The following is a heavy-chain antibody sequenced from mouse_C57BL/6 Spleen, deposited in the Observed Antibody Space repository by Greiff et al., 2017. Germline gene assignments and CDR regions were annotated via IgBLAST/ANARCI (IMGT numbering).Heavy chain of an antibody. Sequence: EVKLVESVAELVRPGASVKLSCTASGFNIKNTYMHWVKQRPEQGLEWIGRIDPANGNTKYAPKFPGKATITADTSSNTAYLQLSSLTSEDTAIYYCARSGDYYYGSNFDYWGQGTTRTVSS. V-gene: IGHV14-3*01. CDR2: IDPANGNT. D-gene: IGHD1-1*01. J-gene: IGHJ2*01. CDR1: GFNIKNTY. CDR3: ARSGDYYYGSNFDY.